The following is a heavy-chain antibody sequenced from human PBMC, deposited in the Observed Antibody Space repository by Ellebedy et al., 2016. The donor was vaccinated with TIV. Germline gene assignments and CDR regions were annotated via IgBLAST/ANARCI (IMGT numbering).Heavy chain of an antibody. J-gene: IGHJ6*02. CDR3: GRGSTGNYYAMDV. CDR1: GFSVSSNY. V-gene: IGHV3-53*01. Sequence: GESLKISXAASGFSVSSNYINWVRQAPGKGLEWVSYISSSGTGTFYADSVKGRFTVSRDDSKNTLYLQMNSLRAEDTAVYYCGRGSTGNYYAMDVWGQGTTVTVSS. D-gene: IGHD1-1*01. CDR2: ISSSGTGT.